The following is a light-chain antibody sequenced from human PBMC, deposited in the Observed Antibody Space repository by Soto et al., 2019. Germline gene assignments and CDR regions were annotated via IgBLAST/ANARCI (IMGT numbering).Light chain of an antibody. CDR1: QSISIW. J-gene: IGKJ2*01. CDR3: QQYNSYLYT. Sequence: DIQMTQSPSTLSASVGDRVTIACRASQSISIWLAWYQQKPGKATKLLIYDAFSLESGVPSRFSGSRSGTEFTLTLRSRQPDDFATYYCQQYNSYLYTFGQGTKLEIK. V-gene: IGKV1-5*01. CDR2: DAF.